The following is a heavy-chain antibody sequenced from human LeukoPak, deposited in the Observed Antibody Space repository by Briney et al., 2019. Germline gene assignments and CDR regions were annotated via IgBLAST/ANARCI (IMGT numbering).Heavy chain of an antibody. CDR3: ARDVVVRGVMGNWFDP. V-gene: IGHV3-21*01. J-gene: IGHJ5*02. D-gene: IGHD3-10*01. CDR2: ISSSSSYI. Sequence: GGSLRLSCAASGFTFSSYGMHWVRQAPGKGLEWVSSISSSSSYIYYADSVKGRFTISRDNAKNSLYLQMNSLRAEDTAVYYCARDVVVRGVMGNWFDPWGQGTLVTVSS. CDR1: GFTFSSYG.